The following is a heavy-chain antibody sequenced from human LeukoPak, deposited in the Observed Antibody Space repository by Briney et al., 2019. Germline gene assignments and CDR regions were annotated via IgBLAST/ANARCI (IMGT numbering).Heavy chain of an antibody. Sequence: GASVKVSCKASGYTFTGYYMHWVRQAPGQGLEWMGWINPNSGGTNYAQKFQGRVTMTRDTSISTAYMELSRLRSDDTAVYYCARGAPLDWWERQGGELFDYWGQGTLVTVSS. V-gene: IGHV1-2*02. CDR2: INPNSGGT. CDR1: GYTFTGYY. CDR3: ARGAPLDWWERQGGELFDY. D-gene: IGHD1-26*01. J-gene: IGHJ4*02.